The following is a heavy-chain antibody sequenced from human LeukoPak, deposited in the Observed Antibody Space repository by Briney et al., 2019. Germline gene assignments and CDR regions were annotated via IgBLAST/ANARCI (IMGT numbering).Heavy chain of an antibody. CDR3: AKRGVVIRVILVGFHKEAYYFDS. CDR2: MSDSGGRT. J-gene: IGHJ4*02. V-gene: IGHV3-23*01. CDR1: GITLSNYG. Sequence: GGSLRLSCAVSGITLSNYGMSWVRQAPGKGLEWVAGMSDSGGRTNYADSVKGRFTISRNNPKNTLYLQMNSLRAEDTAVYFCAKRGVVIRVILVGFHKEAYYFDSWGQGALVTVSS. D-gene: IGHD3-22*01.